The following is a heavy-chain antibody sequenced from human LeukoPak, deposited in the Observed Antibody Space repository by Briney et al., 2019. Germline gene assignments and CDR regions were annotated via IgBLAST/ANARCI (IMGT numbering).Heavy chain of an antibody. V-gene: IGHV1-8*01. CDR2: MNPNSGNT. CDR3: ARSPSVMVRGVTTPDAFDI. J-gene: IGHJ3*02. D-gene: IGHD3-10*01. Sequence: ASVKVSCKASGYTFTSYDINWVRQATGQGLEWMGWMNPNSGNTGYAQKFQGRVTMTRNTSISTAYMELSSLRSEDTAVYYCARSPSVMVRGVTTPDAFDIWGQGTMVTVSS. CDR1: GYTFTSYD.